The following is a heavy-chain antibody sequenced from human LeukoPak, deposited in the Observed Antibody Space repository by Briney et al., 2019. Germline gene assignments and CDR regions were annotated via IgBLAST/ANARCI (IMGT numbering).Heavy chain of an antibody. CDR3: ARADRGEYYDILPYYFDY. J-gene: IGHJ4*02. CDR1: GFTFSSYA. V-gene: IGHV3-30-3*01. D-gene: IGHD3-9*01. CDR2: ISYDGSNK. Sequence: GGSLRLSCAASGFTFSSYAMHWVRQAPGKGLEWVAVISYDGSNKYYADSVKGRFTISRDNSKNTLYLQMNSLRAEDTAVYYCARADRGEYYDILPYYFDYWGQGTLVTVSS.